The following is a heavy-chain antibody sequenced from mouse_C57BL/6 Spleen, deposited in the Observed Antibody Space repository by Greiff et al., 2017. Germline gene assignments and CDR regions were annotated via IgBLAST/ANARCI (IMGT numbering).Heavy chain of an antibody. CDR2: IRNKANGYTT. CDR3: ARYRSLGHFDY. CDR1: GFTFTDYY. Sequence: EVQLVESGGGLVQPGGSLSLSCAASGFTFTDYYMSWVRQPPGKALEWLGFIRNKANGYTTEYSASVKGRFTISRDNSQSILYLQMNALRAEDSATYYCARYRSLGHFDYGGQGTTLTVSS. D-gene: IGHD4-1*01. J-gene: IGHJ2*01. V-gene: IGHV7-3*01.